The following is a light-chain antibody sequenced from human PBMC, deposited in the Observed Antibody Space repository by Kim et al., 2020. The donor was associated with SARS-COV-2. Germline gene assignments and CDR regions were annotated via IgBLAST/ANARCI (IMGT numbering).Light chain of an antibody. V-gene: IGLV3-21*01. Sequence: SYELTQPPSVSVAPGETATITCGGDDIEKKSVHWYQQRPGQAPVLFIYYDSGRPSGVPERFSGSNSGNTATLTIRGVEAGDEADYYCQGWESRTDHVIFG. CDR3: QGWESRTDHVI. J-gene: IGLJ1*01. CDR2: YDS. CDR1: DIEKKS.